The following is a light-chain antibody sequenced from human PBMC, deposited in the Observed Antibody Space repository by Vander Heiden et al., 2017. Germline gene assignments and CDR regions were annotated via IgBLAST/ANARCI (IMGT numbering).Light chain of an antibody. J-gene: IGLJ1*01. CDR2: SNN. CDR3: AAWDDSLSGPHYV. V-gene: IGLV1-47*02. Sequence: QSVLTQPPSASGTPGQRVTIACSGSSSNIGSNYVYWYQQLPGPAPKLLIYSNNQRPSGVPDRFSGSKSGTSASLAISGLRSEDEADYYCAAWDDSLSGPHYVFGTGTKVTVL. CDR1: SSNIGSNY.